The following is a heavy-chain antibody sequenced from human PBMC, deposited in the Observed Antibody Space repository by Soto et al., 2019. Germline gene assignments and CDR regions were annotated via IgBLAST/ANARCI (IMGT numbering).Heavy chain of an antibody. J-gene: IGHJ4*02. CDR2: ISSSCSTI. V-gene: IGHV3-48*02. Sequence: EVQLVESGGGLVQPGGSLRLSCAASGFTFSSYSMNWVRQAPGKGLEWVSYISSSCSTIYYADSVKGRFTISRDNAKNSLYLQMNSLRDEDTAVYYCAIYYDSSLRPFDYWGQGTLVTVSS. CDR1: GFTFSSYS. D-gene: IGHD3-3*01. CDR3: AIYYDSSLRPFDY.